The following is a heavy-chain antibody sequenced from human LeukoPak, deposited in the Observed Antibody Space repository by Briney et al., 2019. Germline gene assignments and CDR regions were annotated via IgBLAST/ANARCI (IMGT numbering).Heavy chain of an antibody. Sequence: SETLSLTCTVSGGSISCYYWSWIRQPPGKGLEWIGYIYYSGSTNYNPSLKSRVTISVDTSKNQFSLKLSSVTAADTAVYYCAGGFSVRGGAFDIWGQGTMVTVSS. CDR2: IYYSGST. V-gene: IGHV4-59*01. J-gene: IGHJ3*02. CDR1: GGSISCYY. D-gene: IGHD4-23*01. CDR3: AGGFSVRGGAFDI.